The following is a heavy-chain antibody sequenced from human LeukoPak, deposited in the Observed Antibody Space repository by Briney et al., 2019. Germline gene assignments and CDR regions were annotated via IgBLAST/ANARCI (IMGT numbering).Heavy chain of an antibody. Sequence: PGGSLRLSCAASGFTFSSYGMHWVRQAPGKGLEWVAVIWYDGSNKYYADSVKGRFTISRDNSKNTLYLQMNSLRAEDTAVYYCARDNLRDGYNYYFDHWGQGTLVTVSS. J-gene: IGHJ4*02. CDR3: ARDNLRDGYNYYFDH. CDR1: GFTFSSYG. V-gene: IGHV3-33*01. CDR2: IWYDGSNK. D-gene: IGHD5-24*01.